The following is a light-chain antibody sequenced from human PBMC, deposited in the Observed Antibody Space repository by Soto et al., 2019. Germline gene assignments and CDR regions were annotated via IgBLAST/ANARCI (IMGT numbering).Light chain of an antibody. CDR1: QSISRY. CDR2: GAS. J-gene: IGKJ4*01. CDR3: QQTYRAPPT. V-gene: IGKV1-39*01. Sequence: DIQMTQSPSSLSASGGDRVTITCRASQSISRYLNWYQQKPGRAPKLLIYGASILQSGVPSRFSGSGSGTDFTLTISSLQLEDFGTYFCQQTYRAPPTFGGGTKVEIK.